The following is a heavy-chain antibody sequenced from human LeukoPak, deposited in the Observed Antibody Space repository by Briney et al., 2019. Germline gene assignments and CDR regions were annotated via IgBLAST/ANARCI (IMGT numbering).Heavy chain of an antibody. CDR2: IYYSGST. CDR1: GGSISSSSYY. V-gene: IGHV4-39*07. J-gene: IGHJ5*02. D-gene: IGHD2-15*01. CDR3: ARSYPSYCSGGSCSQGWFDP. Sequence: SETLSLTSTVSGGSISSSSYYWGWIRQPPGKGLEWIGSIYYSGSTNYNPSLKSRVTISVDTSKNQFSLKLSSVTAADTAVYYCARSYPSYCSGGSCSQGWFDPWGQGTLVTVSS.